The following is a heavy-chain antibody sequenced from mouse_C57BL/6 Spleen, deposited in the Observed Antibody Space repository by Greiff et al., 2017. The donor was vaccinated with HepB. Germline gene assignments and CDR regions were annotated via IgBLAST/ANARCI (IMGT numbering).Heavy chain of an antibody. CDR2: INPNNGGT. D-gene: IGHD2-5*01. Sequence: VQLQQSGPELVKPGASVKISCKASGYTFTDYYMNWVKQSHGKSLEWIGDINPNNGGTSYNQKFKGKATLTVDKSSSTAYMELRSLTSEDSAVYYCARSYYSNPWFAYWGQGTLVTVSA. CDR1: GYTFTDYY. CDR3: ARSYYSNPWFAY. J-gene: IGHJ3*01. V-gene: IGHV1-26*01.